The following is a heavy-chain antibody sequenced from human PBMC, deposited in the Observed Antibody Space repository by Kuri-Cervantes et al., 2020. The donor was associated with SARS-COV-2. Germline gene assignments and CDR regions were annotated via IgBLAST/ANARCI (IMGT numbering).Heavy chain of an antibody. CDR3: ARDKDFWSGYQDAFDI. J-gene: IGHJ3*02. Sequence: GESLKISCAASGFTFSSYAMSWVRQAPGKGLEWVSAISGSGGSTYYADSVKGRFTISRDNSKNTLYLQMNSLRAEDTAVYYCARDKDFWSGYQDAFDIWGQGTMVTVSS. CDR1: GFTFSSYA. V-gene: IGHV3-23*01. D-gene: IGHD3-3*01. CDR2: ISGSGGST.